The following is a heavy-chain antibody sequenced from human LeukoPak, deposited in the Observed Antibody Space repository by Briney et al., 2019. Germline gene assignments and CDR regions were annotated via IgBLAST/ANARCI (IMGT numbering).Heavy chain of an antibody. V-gene: IGHV3-30*18. Sequence: GGSLRLSCAASGFTFSSYGMHWVRQAPGKGLEWVAVISYDGSNKYYADSVKGRFTISRDNSKNTLYLQMNTLRADDTAVYYCAKEGGGTFYFDYWGQGTLVTVSS. D-gene: IGHD4-23*01. CDR3: AKEGGGTFYFDY. CDR1: GFTFSSYG. CDR2: ISYDGSNK. J-gene: IGHJ4*02.